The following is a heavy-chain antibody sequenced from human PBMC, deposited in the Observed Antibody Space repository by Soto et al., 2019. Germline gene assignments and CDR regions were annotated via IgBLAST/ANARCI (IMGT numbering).Heavy chain of an antibody. CDR1: GYTLTELS. CDR3: AREVLGIEPAVRGLLH. J-gene: IGHJ4*02. V-gene: IGHV1-24*01. Sequence: ASVKVSCKVSGYTLTELSMHWVRQAPGKGLEWMGGFDPEDGETIYAQKFQGRVTMTEDTSTDTAHMELSSLRSEDTAVYYCAREVLGIEPAVRGLLHWGQGTLVTVSS. D-gene: IGHD3-22*01. CDR2: FDPEDGET.